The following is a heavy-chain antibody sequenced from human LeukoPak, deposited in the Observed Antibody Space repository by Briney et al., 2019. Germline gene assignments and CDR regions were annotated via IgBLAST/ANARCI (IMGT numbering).Heavy chain of an antibody. CDR3: TTDITFGGVTSYYFDY. J-gene: IGHJ4*02. V-gene: IGHV3-15*07. D-gene: IGHD3-16*01. CDR2: IKSKTDGGTT. CDR1: GFTFSSYS. Sequence: PGGSLRLSCAASGFTFSSYSMNWVRQAPGKGLEWVGRIKSKTDGGTTDYAAPVKGRFTISRDDSKNTLYLQMNSLKTEDTAVYYCTTDITFGGVTSYYFDYWGQGTLVTVSS.